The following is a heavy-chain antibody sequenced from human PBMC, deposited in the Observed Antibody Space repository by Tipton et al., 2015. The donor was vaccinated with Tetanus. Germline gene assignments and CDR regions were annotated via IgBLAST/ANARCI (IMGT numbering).Heavy chain of an antibody. D-gene: IGHD4-17*01. CDR1: GFTVSSSY. CDR2: IYSGGST. J-gene: IGHJ4*02. CDR3: ARDAGGPYGDYATFDY. Sequence: SLRLSCAASGFTVSSSYMSWVRQSPGKGLEWVSVIYSGGSTYYADSVKGRFTISRDNSKNTLYLQMNSLRAEDTAVYYCARDAGGPYGDYATFDYWGQGTLVTVSS. V-gene: IGHV3-53*01.